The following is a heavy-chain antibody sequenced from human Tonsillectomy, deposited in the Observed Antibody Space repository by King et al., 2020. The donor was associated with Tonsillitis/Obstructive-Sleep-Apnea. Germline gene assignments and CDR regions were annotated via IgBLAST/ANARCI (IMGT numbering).Heavy chain of an antibody. CDR1: GYTFTSYA. CDR3: ARGQPDTLELLSILENWFDP. J-gene: IGHJ5*02. D-gene: IGHD3-3*01. CDR2: INTNTGNP. Sequence: QLVQSGSELKKPGASVKVSCKASGYTFTSYAINWVRQAPGQGLEWMGWINTNTGNPTYAQGFTGRFVFSLDTDVSTASLQISSLKAEDTAVYYCARGQPDTLELLSILENWFDPWGQGTLVTVSS. V-gene: IGHV7-4-1*02.